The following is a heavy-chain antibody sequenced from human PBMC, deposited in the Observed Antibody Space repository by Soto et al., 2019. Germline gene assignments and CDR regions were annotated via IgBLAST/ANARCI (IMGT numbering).Heavy chain of an antibody. Sequence: ASVKVSCKASGDTFTSYGITWVRQAPGQGLEWMGWISIYNGHTEFAQKFQGRVTMTTDISTTTAYMELRSLKFDDTALYYCARRGSGLVDFWGQGTSVTVSS. CDR2: ISIYNGHT. V-gene: IGHV1-18*04. CDR1: GDTFTSYG. CDR3: ARRGSGLVDF. D-gene: IGHD6-19*01. J-gene: IGHJ4*02.